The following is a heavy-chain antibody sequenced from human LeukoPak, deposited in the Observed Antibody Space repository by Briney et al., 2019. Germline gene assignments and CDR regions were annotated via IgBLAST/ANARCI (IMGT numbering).Heavy chain of an antibody. CDR2: IIPIFGTA. J-gene: IGHJ4*02. CDR1: GGTFSSYA. D-gene: IGHD1-26*01. V-gene: IGHV1-69*13. CDR3: ARKVGATSRAYFDY. Sequence: SVKVSCKASGGTFSSYAISWVRQAPGQGLEWMGGIIPIFGTANYAQKFQGRVTITADEPTSTAYMELSSLRSEDTAVYYCARKVGATSRAYFDYWGQGTLVTVSS.